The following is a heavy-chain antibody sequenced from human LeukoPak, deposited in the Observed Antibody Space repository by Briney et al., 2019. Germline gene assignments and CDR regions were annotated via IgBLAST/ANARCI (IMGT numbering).Heavy chain of an antibody. CDR2: INAGNGNT. J-gene: IGHJ4*02. Sequence: ASVKVSCKASGYTFTSYGISWVRQAPGQRLEWMGWINAGNGNTKYSQKFQGRVTITRDTSASTAYMELSSLRSEDTAVYYCARVAYYDSSGYREYYFDYWGQGTLVTVSS. CDR3: ARVAYYDSSGYREYYFDY. CDR1: GYTFTSYG. D-gene: IGHD3-22*01. V-gene: IGHV1-3*01.